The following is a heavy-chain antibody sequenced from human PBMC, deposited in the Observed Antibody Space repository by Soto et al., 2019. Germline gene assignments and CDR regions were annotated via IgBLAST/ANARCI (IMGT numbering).Heavy chain of an antibody. Sequence: PGESLKISCKASVYTYTNYWLGWVRQMPGKGLEWMGILYPGDSDTRYSPSFEGQVTISADKSITTAYLQWSSLRASDTAMYYCARLHSGTARPDYWGQGTQVTVSS. CDR3: ARLHSGTARPDY. J-gene: IGHJ4*02. D-gene: IGHD6-19*01. V-gene: IGHV5-51*01. CDR1: VYTYTNYW. CDR2: LYPGDSDT.